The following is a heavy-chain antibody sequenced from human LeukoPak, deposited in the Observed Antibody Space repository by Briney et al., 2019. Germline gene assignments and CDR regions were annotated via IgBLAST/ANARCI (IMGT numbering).Heavy chain of an antibody. CDR2: IYYSGST. CDR3: ARQVPYTSRPDY. J-gene: IGHJ4*02. CDR1: GDSINIYY. V-gene: IGHV4-59*08. Sequence: PSETLSLTFTVSGDSINIYYWTWIRQPPGKGLEWIGHIYYSGSTNYNPSLKSRVTISVDTSKNQFSLKLDSVTAADTAVYYCARQVPYTSRPDYWGQGTLVTVSS. D-gene: IGHD2-2*01.